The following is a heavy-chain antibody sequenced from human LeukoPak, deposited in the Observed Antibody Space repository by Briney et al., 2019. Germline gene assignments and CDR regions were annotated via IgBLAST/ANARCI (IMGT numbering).Heavy chain of an antibody. J-gene: IGHJ4*02. CDR3: ARDPHGYYFDY. CDR1: GFTFSSYS. V-gene: IGHV3-30*03. Sequence: PGGSLRLSCAASGFTFSSYSMNWVRQAPGKGLEWVAVISYDGSNKYYADSVKGRFTISRDNSKNTLYLQMNSLRAEDTAVYYCARDPHGYYFDYWGQGTLVTVSS. D-gene: IGHD2-2*03. CDR2: ISYDGSNK.